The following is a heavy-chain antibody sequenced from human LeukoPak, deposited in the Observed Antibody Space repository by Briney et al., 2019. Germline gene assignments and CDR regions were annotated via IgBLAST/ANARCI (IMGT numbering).Heavy chain of an antibody. D-gene: IGHD1-26*01. CDR1: GGSISSGSYY. Sequence: PSQTLSLTCTVSGGSISSGSYYWSWIRQPAGKGLEWIGRIYTSGSTNYNPSLKSRVTISVDTSKNQFSLKLSSVTAADTAVYYCARDRWELLTYDYWGQGTLVTVSS. J-gene: IGHJ4*02. CDR2: IYTSGST. CDR3: ARDRWELLTYDY. V-gene: IGHV4-61*02.